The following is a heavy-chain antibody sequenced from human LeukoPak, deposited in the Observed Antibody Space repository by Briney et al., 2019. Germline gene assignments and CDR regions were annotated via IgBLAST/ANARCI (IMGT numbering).Heavy chain of an antibody. Sequence: ASVKVSCKASGYTFTSNGISWVRQAPGQGLEWMGWISAYNGNTNYAQKLQGRVTMTTDTSTSTAYMELRSLRSDDTAVYYCARTPIYYYYMDVWGKGTTVTVSS. CDR3: ARTPIYYYYMDV. CDR2: ISAYNGNT. CDR1: GYTFTSNG. J-gene: IGHJ6*03. V-gene: IGHV1-18*01.